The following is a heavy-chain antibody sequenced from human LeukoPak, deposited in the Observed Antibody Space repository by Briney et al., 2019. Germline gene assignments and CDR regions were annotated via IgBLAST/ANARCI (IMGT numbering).Heavy chain of an antibody. J-gene: IGHJ2*01. CDR2: IYSGGST. CDR3: AKDQGYCSSTSCHVRYFDL. V-gene: IGHV3-53*05. CDR1: GFTVSSNY. Sequence: PGGSLRLSCAASGFTVSSNYMSWVRQAPGKGLEWVSVIYSGGSTYYADSVKGRFTISRDNSKNTLYLQMNSLRAEDTAVYYCAKDQGYCSSTSCHVRYFDLWGRGTLVTVSS. D-gene: IGHD2-2*01.